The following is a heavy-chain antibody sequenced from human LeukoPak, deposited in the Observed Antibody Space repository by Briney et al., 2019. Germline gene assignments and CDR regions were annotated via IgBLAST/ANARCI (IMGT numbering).Heavy chain of an antibody. Sequence: PSETLSLTCGVSGGSISGTNWWSWVRQPPGQGLEWIGEISLRGLTNYNPSLRSRLTMSPDESKNQVSLKLNSVTAADTAVYYCARVRYFDWSPEYYFDYWGQGILVTVSS. CDR3: ARVRYFDWSPEYYFDY. J-gene: IGHJ4*02. V-gene: IGHV4-4*02. D-gene: IGHD3-9*01. CDR1: GGSISGTNW. CDR2: ISLRGLT.